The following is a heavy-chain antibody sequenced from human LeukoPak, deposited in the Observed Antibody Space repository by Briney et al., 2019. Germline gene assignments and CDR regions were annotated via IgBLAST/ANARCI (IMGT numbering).Heavy chain of an antibody. D-gene: IGHD6-19*01. V-gene: IGHV3-23*01. CDR3: AKDASYSSGWDLFDY. CDR2: ISGSGGST. J-gene: IGHJ4*02. Sequence: PGGSLRLSCAASGFTFSSYAISWVRQAPGKGLEWVSAISGSGGSTYYADSVKGRFTISRDNSKNTLYLQMNSLRAEDTAVYYCAKDASYSSGWDLFDYWGQGTLVTVSS. CDR1: GFTFSSYA.